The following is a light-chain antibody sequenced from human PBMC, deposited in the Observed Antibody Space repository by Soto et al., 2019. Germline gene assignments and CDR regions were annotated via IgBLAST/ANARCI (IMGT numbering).Light chain of an antibody. Sequence: EIVLTQSPATLSLSPGERATLSCRASQSVSSYLTWYQQKPGQAPRLLIYDASKRATGIPARFSGSGSGTDFTLTISTLEPEDFAVYYCQQRSIWPWTFGQGTKVEIK. CDR3: QQRSIWPWT. CDR1: QSVSSY. CDR2: DAS. J-gene: IGKJ1*01. V-gene: IGKV3-11*01.